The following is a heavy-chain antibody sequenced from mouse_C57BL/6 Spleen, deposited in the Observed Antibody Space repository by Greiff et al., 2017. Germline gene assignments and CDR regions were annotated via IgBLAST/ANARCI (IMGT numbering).Heavy chain of an antibody. CDR2: IDPETGGT. CDR1: GYTFTDYE. D-gene: IGHD3-3*01. V-gene: IGHV1-15*01. CDR3: TRRARYYAMDY. J-gene: IGHJ4*01. Sequence: VQLQESGAELVRPGASVTLSCKASGYTFTDYEMHWVKQTPVHGLEWIGAIDPETGGTDYNQKFKGKAILTADKSSSTAYMELRSLTSADSAVYYCTRRARYYAMDYWGQGTSVTVSS.